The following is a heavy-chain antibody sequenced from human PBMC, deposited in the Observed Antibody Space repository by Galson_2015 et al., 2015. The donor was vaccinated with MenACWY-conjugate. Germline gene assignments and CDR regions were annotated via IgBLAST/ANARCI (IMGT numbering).Heavy chain of an antibody. J-gene: IGHJ4*02. CDR3: AGDQGRDLSSGWSSNFDY. CDR2: ISAYNGNT. Sequence: SVKVSCKASGYTFTSYNIGWVRQAPGQGLEWMGWISAYNGNTNYAQKVQGRVTMTTDTSTSTAYTELRSLRSDDTAIYYCAGDQGRDLSSGWSSNFDYWGQGTLVTVSS. D-gene: IGHD6-19*01. V-gene: IGHV1-18*01. CDR1: GYTFTSYN.